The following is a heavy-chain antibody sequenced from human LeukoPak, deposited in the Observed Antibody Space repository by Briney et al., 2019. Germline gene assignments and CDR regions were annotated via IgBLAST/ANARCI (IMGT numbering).Heavy chain of an antibody. J-gene: IGHJ6*02. CDR2: ISYDGSNK. Sequence: GGSLRLSCAASGFTFSSYGMHWVRQAPGKGLEWVAVISYDGSNKYYADSVKGRFTISRDNSKNTLYLQMNSLRAEDTAVYYCAEDIPPLIVGATTYYYYGMDVWGQGTTVTVSS. CDR3: AEDIPPLIVGATTYYYYGMDV. CDR1: GFTFSSYG. V-gene: IGHV3-30*18. D-gene: IGHD1-26*01.